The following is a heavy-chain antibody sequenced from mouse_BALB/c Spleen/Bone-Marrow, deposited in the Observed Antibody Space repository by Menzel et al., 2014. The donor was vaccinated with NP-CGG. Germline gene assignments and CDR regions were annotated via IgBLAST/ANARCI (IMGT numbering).Heavy chain of an antibody. CDR3: ARFGYDYALDY. CDR1: GDSITSGY. D-gene: IGHD2-2*01. Sequence: EVMLVESGPSLVKPSQTLSLTCSVTGDSITSGYWNWIRKFPGNKLEYMGYISYSGSTYYNPSLKSRISITRDTSKNXYYLQLKSVTNEDTATYYCARFGYDYALDYWGQGTSVTVSS. V-gene: IGHV3-8*02. CDR2: ISYSGST. J-gene: IGHJ4*01.